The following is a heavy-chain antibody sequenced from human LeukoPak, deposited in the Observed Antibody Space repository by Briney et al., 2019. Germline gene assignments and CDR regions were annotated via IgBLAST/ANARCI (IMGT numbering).Heavy chain of an antibody. D-gene: IGHD3-22*01. CDR2: IYYSGST. V-gene: IGHV4-59*01. CDR1: GGSISSYY. CDR3: ARQVRGYYPYFDY. J-gene: IGHJ4*02. Sequence: PSETLSLTCTVSGGSISSYYWSWIRQPPGKGLEWIGYIYYSGSTNYNPSLKSRVTISVDTSKHQFSLKLSSLTAADPAVYYCARQVRGYYPYFDYWGQGTLVTVSS.